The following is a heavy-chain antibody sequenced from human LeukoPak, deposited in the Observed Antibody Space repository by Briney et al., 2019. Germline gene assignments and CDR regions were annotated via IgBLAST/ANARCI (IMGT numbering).Heavy chain of an antibody. CDR3: AKGGGSYFRRVTYYYYYMDV. CDR2: ISGSGDST. CDR1: EFSFGSYA. Sequence: PGGSLRLSCAASEFSFGSYAMSWVRHAPGTGLQLVSGISGSGDSTYYADSVNGRFTISRDNSKNTLYLQMISLRAEDTAVYYCAKGGGSYFRRVTYYYYYMDVWGKGTTVTVSS. J-gene: IGHJ6*03. D-gene: IGHD1-26*01. V-gene: IGHV3-23*01.